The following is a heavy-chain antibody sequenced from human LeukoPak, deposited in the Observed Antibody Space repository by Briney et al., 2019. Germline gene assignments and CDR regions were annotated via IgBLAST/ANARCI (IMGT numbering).Heavy chain of an antibody. CDR1: GGSFSGYY. V-gene: IGHV4-59*01. D-gene: IGHD2-2*01. CDR3: ARVVPAAKGYYYYYMDV. CDR2: IYYSGST. Sequence: SETLSLTCAVYGGSFSGYYWSWIRQPPGKGLEWIGYIYYSGSTNYNPSLKSRVTISVDTSKNQFSLKLSSVTAADTAVYYCARVVPAAKGYYYYYMDVWGKGTTVTISS. J-gene: IGHJ6*03.